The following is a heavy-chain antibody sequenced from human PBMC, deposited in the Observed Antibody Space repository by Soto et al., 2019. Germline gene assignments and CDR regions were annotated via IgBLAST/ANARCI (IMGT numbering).Heavy chain of an antibody. V-gene: IGHV3-49*03. CDR3: TRVVVAATYWFDP. CDR1: GFTFGDYA. J-gene: IGHJ5*02. Sequence: GGSLRLSCTASGFTFGDYAMSWFRQAPGKGLEWVGFIRSKAYGGTTEYAASVKGRFTISRDDSKSIAYLQMNSLKTEDTAVYYCTRVVVAATYWFDPWGQGTLVTVSS. CDR2: IRSKAYGGTT. D-gene: IGHD2-15*01.